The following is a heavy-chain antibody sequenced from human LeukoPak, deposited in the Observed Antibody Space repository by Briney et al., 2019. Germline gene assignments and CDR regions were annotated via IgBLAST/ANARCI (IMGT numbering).Heavy chain of an antibody. CDR2: INHSGST. CDR3: ARLRVAARRGDY. V-gene: IGHV4-34*01. J-gene: IGHJ4*02. Sequence: SETLSLTCAVYGGSFSGYYWSWIRQPPGKGLEWIGEINHSGSTNYNPSLKSRVTISVDTSKNQFSLKLSSVTAADTAVYYCARLRVAARRGDYWGQGTLVTVSS. D-gene: IGHD6-6*01. CDR1: GGSFSGYY.